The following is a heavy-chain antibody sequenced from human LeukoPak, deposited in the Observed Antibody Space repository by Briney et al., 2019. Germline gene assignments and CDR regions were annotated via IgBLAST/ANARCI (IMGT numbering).Heavy chain of an antibody. CDR1: GGTFSSYA. D-gene: IGHD3-22*01. V-gene: IGHV1-69*04. CDR3: ARGPSITMIVVVITTSHY. CDR2: IIPILGIA. Sequence: GASVKVSCKASGGTFSSYAISWVRQAPGQGLEWMGRIIPILGIANYAQKFQGRVTITADKSTSTAYMELSSLRSEDTAVYYCARGPSITMIVVVITTSHYWGQGTLVTVSS. J-gene: IGHJ4*02.